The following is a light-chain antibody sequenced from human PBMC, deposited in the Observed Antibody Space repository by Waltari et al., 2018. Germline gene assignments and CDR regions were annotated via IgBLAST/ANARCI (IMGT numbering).Light chain of an antibody. V-gene: IGLV2-8*01. Sequence: SALTQPPSASGSLGQSVTVPCTGTGTDIGSYNHASWYQQHPGKAPKLIIYDVSKRPSGVPDRFSGSKSDNTAFLTVSGLQAEDEADYYCGSYAASGVVGGGTKLTVL. J-gene: IGLJ2*01. CDR3: GSYAASGV. CDR2: DVS. CDR1: GTDIGSYNH.